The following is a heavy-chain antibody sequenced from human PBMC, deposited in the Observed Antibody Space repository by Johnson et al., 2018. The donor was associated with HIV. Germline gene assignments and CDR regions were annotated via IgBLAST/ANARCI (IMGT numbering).Heavy chain of an antibody. CDR3: AKGVVSCSWYYDILTAYSERDDAFDI. J-gene: IGHJ3*02. D-gene: IGHD3-9*01. V-gene: IGHV3-33*06. CDR2: IWYDGSNK. Sequence: QVQLVESGGGVVQPGRSLRLSCAASGFTFNSYGMHWVRQAPGKGLEWVAVIWYDGSNKYYADSVKGRFTISRDNSKNTLYLQMNSLRAEDTAVYYCAKGVVSCSWYYDILTAYSERDDAFDIWGKGTMVTVSS. CDR1: GFTFNSYG.